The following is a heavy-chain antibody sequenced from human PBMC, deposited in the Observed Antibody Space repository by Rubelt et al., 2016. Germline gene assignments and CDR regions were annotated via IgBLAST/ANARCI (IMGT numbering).Heavy chain of an antibody. CDR1: GFTLSSYA. Sequence: EVQLLESGGGLVQPGGSLRLSCAASGFTLSSYAMSWVRQAPGKGLEWVSVITNGGGNTYYADSVKGRFTISRDNSKKTLYLRMNSLRAEDTAVYYCAKDSTAYCVGGSCLFDYWGQGTLVTVSS. V-gene: IGHV3-23*01. CDR2: ITNGGGNT. CDR3: AKDSTAYCVGGSCLFDY. J-gene: IGHJ4*02. D-gene: IGHD2-15*01.